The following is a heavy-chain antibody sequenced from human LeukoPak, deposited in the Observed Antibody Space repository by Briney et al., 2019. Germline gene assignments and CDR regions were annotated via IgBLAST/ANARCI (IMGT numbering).Heavy chain of an antibody. CDR3: AKGRGLRFYDWLLKKDAFDI. J-gene: IGHJ3*02. Sequence: GRSLRLSCAASGFTFEDYGMHWVRQVPGKGLEWVSSISWHSNNIAHADSVKGRFNISRDNAKNSLSLQMNSLRPEDTALYYCAKGRGLRFYDWLLKKDAFDIWGQGTRVTVSP. CDR1: GFTFEDYG. CDR2: ISWHSNNI. D-gene: IGHD3-3*01. V-gene: IGHV3-9*01.